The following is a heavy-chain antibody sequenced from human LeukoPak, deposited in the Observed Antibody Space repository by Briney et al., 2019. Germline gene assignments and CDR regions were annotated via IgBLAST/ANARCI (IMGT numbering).Heavy chain of an antibody. CDR3: ARGREWKDDAFDI. CDR1: GFTFSSYV. V-gene: IGHV3-23*01. CDR2: ISGSGGST. J-gene: IGHJ3*02. Sequence: GGSLRLSCAASGFTFSSYVVSWVRQAPGKGLEWVSAISGSGGSTYYADSVKGRFTISRDNSKNTLYLQMNSLRAEDTAVYYCARGREWKDDAFDIWGQGTMVTVSS. D-gene: IGHD1-1*01.